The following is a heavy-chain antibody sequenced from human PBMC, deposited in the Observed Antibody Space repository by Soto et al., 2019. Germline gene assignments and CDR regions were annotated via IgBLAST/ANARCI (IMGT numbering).Heavy chain of an antibody. CDR2: IYHSGST. Sequence: SETLSLTCAVSGYSISSGYYWGWIRQPPGKGLEWIGSIYHSGSTYYNPSLKSRVTISVDTSKDQSSLKLSSVTAADTAVYYCARASKDGITIFGVVKGAFDIWGQGTMVTVSS. CDR3: ARASKDGITIFGVVKGAFDI. V-gene: IGHV4-38-2*01. D-gene: IGHD3-3*01. CDR1: GYSISSGYY. J-gene: IGHJ3*02.